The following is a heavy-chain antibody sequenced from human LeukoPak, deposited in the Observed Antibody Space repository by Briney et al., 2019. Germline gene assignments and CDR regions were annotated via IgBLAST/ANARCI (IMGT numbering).Heavy chain of an antibody. D-gene: IGHD3-10*02. Sequence: GGSLRLSCAASGFTFSSYGMSWVRQAPGKGLEWVSGISGSGGSTYYADSVKGRFTISRDNAKNSLYLQMNSLRAEDTAVYYCAELGITMIGGVWGKGTTVTISS. CDR2: ISGSGGST. CDR1: GFTFSSYG. V-gene: IGHV3-23*01. J-gene: IGHJ6*04. CDR3: AELGITMIGGV.